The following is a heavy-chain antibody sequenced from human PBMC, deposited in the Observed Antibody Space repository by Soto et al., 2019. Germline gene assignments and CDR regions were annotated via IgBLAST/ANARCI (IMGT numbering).Heavy chain of an antibody. J-gene: IGHJ5*02. CDR3: ARGGTTTRTTPTRGLDP. V-gene: IGHV3-23*01. Sequence: GGSLRLSCAASGFTFSNVVMSWVRQAPGKGPEWVSSISESGDRADYADSVKGRFTISRDNSKNTLYLQMNSLRAEDTAIYYCARGGTTTRTTPTRGLDPSGQGTLVTVSS. D-gene: IGHD3-16*01. CDR1: GFTFSNVV. CDR2: ISESGDRA.